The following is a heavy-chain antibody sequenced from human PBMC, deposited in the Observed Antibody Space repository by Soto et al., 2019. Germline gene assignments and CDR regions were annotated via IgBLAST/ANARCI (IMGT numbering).Heavy chain of an antibody. CDR2: IYYSGST. CDR1: GGSISSYC. Sequence: LEILSLTCTVSGGSISSYCWSWIRQPPGKGLEWIGYIYYSGSTNYNPSLKSRVTISVDTSKNQFSLKLSSVTAADTAVYYCARAKYDFWFGMDVWGQGTTVTVSS. J-gene: IGHJ6*02. CDR3: ARAKYDFWFGMDV. V-gene: IGHV4-59*01. D-gene: IGHD3-3*01.